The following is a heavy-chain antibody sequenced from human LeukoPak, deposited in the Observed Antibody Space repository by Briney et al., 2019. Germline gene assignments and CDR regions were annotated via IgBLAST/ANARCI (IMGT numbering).Heavy chain of an antibody. Sequence: SETLSLTCAVYGGSFSGYYWSWIRQPPGKGLEWIGEINHSGSTNYNPSLKSRVTISVDTSKNQFSLKLSSVTAADTAVYYCARVSGYGGNSDIAYWGQGTLVTVSS. CDR1: GGSFSGYY. CDR2: INHSGST. J-gene: IGHJ4*02. V-gene: IGHV4-34*01. CDR3: ARVSGYGGNSDIAY. D-gene: IGHD5-12*01.